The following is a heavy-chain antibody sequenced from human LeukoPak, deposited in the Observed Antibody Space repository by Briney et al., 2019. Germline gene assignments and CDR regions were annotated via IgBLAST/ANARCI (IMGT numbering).Heavy chain of an antibody. J-gene: IGHJ4*02. V-gene: IGHV1-8*03. D-gene: IGHD3-10*01. Sequence: ASVKVSCKASGYTFTSYDINWVRQATGQGLEWMGWMNPNSGNTGYAQKFQGRVTITRNTSISTAYMELSSLRSEDTAIYYCAKVHRAYDYDSGSYYDSGFDYWGQGTLVTVSS. CDR1: GYTFTSYD. CDR3: AKVHRAYDYDSGSYYDSGFDY. CDR2: MNPNSGNT.